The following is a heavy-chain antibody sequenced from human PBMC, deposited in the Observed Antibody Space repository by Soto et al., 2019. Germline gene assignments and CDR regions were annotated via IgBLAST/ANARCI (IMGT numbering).Heavy chain of an antibody. J-gene: IGHJ4*02. Sequence: QVHLVQSGAEVKKPGASVKVSCKGSGYGFTTYGITWVRQAPGQGLEWMAWISAHNGNTNYAQKLQGRVTVTRDTSTSTAYMELRSLRSDDTAGYYCARGRYVDCWGQGALVTVSA. CDR2: ISAHNGNT. V-gene: IGHV1-18*01. CDR3: ARGRYVDC. CDR1: GYGFTTYG. D-gene: IGHD1-1*01.